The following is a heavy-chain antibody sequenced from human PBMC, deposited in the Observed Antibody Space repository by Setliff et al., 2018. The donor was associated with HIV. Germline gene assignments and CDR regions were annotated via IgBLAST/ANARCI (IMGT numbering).Heavy chain of an antibody. J-gene: IGHJ4*02. D-gene: IGHD5-12*01. CDR2: ISSTSSTI. CDR1: GSGFTFSSYS. CDR3: ARAALSRDGYSYFDY. Sequence: LRLSCAASGSGFTFSSYSMNWVRQAPGKGLEWVSYISSTSSTIYYANSVKGRFTISRDDAKNSLYLQMNSLRAEDTAVYYCARAALSRDGYSYFDYWGQGTLVTVSS. V-gene: IGHV3-48*01.